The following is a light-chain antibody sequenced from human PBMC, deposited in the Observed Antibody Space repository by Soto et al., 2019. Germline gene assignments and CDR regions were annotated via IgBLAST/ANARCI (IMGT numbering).Light chain of an antibody. V-gene: IGLV2-14*01. CDR2: EVS. CDR1: SSDVDDYIY. J-gene: IGLJ3*02. Sequence: QSALTQPASVSGAPGQSITISCTGTSSDVDDYIYVSWYQHHPGKAPKLLIYEVSYRPSGVSNRFSGSNSGNTASLTISGLQAEDEADYYCSSYISSSTLVFGGGTKLT. CDR3: SSYISSSTLV.